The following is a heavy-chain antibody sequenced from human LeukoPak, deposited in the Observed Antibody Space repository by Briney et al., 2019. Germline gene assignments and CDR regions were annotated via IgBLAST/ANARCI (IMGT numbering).Heavy chain of an antibody. CDR1: GYTFTGYH. J-gene: IGHJ5*02. V-gene: IGHV1-2*06. CDR3: ARDYGNWFDP. D-gene: IGHD3-16*01. Sequence: ASVKVSCKASGYTFTGYHIHWVRQAPGQGLEWMGRINTYSGDTNFAQKFQGRVTMTRDASISTAYMELSRLTSDDTAVYYCARDYGNWFDPWGQGTLVTVSS. CDR2: INTYSGDT.